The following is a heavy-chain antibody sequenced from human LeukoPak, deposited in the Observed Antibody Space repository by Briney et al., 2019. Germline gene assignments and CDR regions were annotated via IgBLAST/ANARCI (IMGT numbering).Heavy chain of an antibody. D-gene: IGHD2-2*02. V-gene: IGHV3-30*18. CDR3: AKVGYCSSTSCYMIVDYYYYGMDV. J-gene: IGHJ6*02. CDR1: GFTFSSYG. CDR2: ISYDGSNK. Sequence: GRSLRLSCAASGFTFSSYGMHWVRQAPGKGLEWVAVISYDGSNKYYADSVKGRFTISRDNSKNTLYLQMNSLRAEDTAVYYCAKVGYCSSTSCYMIVDYYYYGMDVWGQGTTVTVSS.